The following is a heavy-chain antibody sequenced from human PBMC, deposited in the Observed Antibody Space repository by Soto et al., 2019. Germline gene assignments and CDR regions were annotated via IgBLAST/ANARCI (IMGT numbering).Heavy chain of an antibody. Sequence: QLQLQESGPGLVKPSETLSLTCTVSGGSISSSSYYWGWIRQPPGKGLEWIGSIYYSGSTYYNPSLKSRVTISVDTSKNQFSLKLSSVTAADTAVYYCARTLLWFGLGYNWFDPWGQGTLVTVSS. V-gene: IGHV4-39*01. D-gene: IGHD3-10*01. CDR2: IYYSGST. J-gene: IGHJ5*02. CDR1: GGSISSSSYY. CDR3: ARTLLWFGLGYNWFDP.